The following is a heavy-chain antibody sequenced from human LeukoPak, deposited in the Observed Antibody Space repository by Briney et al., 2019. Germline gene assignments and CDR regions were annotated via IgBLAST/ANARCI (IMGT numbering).Heavy chain of an antibody. D-gene: IGHD6-19*01. J-gene: IGHJ4*02. CDR2: ISSSSSSYI. V-gene: IGHV3-21*01. CDR3: ARDDDIAVAGIDFDY. Sequence: PGGSLRLSCAASGFTFSSYSMNWVRQAPGKGLEWVSSISSSSSSYIYYADSVKGRFTISRDNAKNSLYLQMNSLRAEDTAVYYCARDDDIAVAGIDFDYWGQGTLVTVSS. CDR1: GFTFSSYS.